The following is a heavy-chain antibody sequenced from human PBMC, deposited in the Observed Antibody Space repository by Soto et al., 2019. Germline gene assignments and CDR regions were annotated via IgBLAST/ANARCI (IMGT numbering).Heavy chain of an antibody. V-gene: IGHV4-34*01. D-gene: IGHD6-13*01. Sequence: SETLSLTCAVYGGSFSGYYWSWIRQAPGKGLEWIGEINHSGSTNYNPSLKSRVTISVDTSKNQFSLKLSSVTAADTAVYYCGKDLLADSSSWFYSGWFDPWGQGTLVTVSS. CDR3: GKDLLADSSSWFYSGWFDP. CDR2: INHSGST. CDR1: GGSFSGYY. J-gene: IGHJ5*02.